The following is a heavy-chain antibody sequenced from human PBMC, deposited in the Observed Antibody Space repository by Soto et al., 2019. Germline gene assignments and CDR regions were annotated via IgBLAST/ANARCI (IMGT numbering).Heavy chain of an antibody. Sequence: QVQLVQSGAEVKKPGSSVKVSCKASGGTFSSYAISWVRQAPGQGLEWMGGIIPIFGTANYAQKFQGRVTITADESTSTAYMELSSLRSEDTAVYYCARGHYDILTGYYEGQEMYVWGQGTTVTVSS. CDR2: IIPIFGTA. V-gene: IGHV1-69*01. CDR1: GGTFSSYA. D-gene: IGHD3-9*01. CDR3: ARGHYDILTGYYEGQEMYV. J-gene: IGHJ6*02.